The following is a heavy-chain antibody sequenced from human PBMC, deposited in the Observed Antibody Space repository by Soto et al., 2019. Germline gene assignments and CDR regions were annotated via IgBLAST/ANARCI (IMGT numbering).Heavy chain of an antibody. CDR2: IIPIFGTA. V-gene: IGHV1-69*06. D-gene: IGHD6-19*01. J-gene: IGHJ4*02. CDR1: GGTFSSYA. Sequence: WASVKVSCKASGGTFSSYAISWVRQAPGQGLEWMGGIIPIFGTANYAQKFQGRVTITADKSTSTAYMELSSLRSEDTAVYYCARLHSSGWWYYFDYWGQGTLVTVSS. CDR3: ARLHSSGWWYYFDY.